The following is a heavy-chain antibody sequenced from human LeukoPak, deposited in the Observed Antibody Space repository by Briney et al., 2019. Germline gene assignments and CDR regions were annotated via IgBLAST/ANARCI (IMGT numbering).Heavy chain of an antibody. CDR2: IRYDGSNK. D-gene: IGHD3-22*01. Sequence: GGSLRLSCAASGFTFSSYGMHWVRQAPGKGLEWVAVIRYDGSNKYYADSVKGRFTISRDNSKNTLYLQMNSLRAEDTAVYYCARDGYYHDSSGYPYYFDYWGQGTLVTVSS. CDR1: GFTFSSYG. V-gene: IGHV3-33*01. CDR3: ARDGYYHDSSGYPYYFDY. J-gene: IGHJ4*02.